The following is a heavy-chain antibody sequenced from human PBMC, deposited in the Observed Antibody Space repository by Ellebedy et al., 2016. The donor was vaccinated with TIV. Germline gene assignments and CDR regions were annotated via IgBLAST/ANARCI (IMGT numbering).Heavy chain of an antibody. Sequence: GESLKISCAASGFTFSSYAMSWVRQAPGKGLEWVSAISGSGGSTYYADSVKGRFTISRDNSKNTLYLQMNSLRAEDTAVYYCAKGTWVYVGDYEFDYWGQGTLVTVSS. D-gene: IGHD4-17*01. CDR2: ISGSGGST. CDR3: AKGTWVYVGDYEFDY. CDR1: GFTFSSYA. J-gene: IGHJ4*02. V-gene: IGHV3-23*01.